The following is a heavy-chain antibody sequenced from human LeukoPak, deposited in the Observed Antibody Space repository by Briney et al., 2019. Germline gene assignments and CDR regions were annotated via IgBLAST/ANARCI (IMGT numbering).Heavy chain of an antibody. CDR2: ISGSGGST. D-gene: IGHD3-22*01. V-gene: IGHV3-23*01. CDR3: AKDTIAYYYDSSGYFPY. Sequence: GGSLRLSCAASGFTFSSYAMSWVRRAPGKGLEWVSAISGSGGSTYYADSVKGRFTISRDNSKNTLYLQMNSLRAEDTAVYYCAKDTIAYYYDSSGYFPYWGQGTLVTVSS. CDR1: GFTFSSYA. J-gene: IGHJ4*02.